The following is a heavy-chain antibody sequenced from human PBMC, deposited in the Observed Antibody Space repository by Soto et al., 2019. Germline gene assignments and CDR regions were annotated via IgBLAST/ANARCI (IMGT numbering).Heavy chain of an antibody. V-gene: IGHV1-18*01. CDR2: INVYNGNT. CDR1: GYTFTNYG. D-gene: IGHD3-10*01. J-gene: IGHJ5*02. Sequence: ASVKVSCKASGYTFTNYGIRWVRQAPGQGLEWMGWINVYNGNTKYAQKVQGRVTMTTDTSTSTAYMELRSLRSDDTAVYYCARGVGSGSYYNQYNWFDPWGQGTLVTVSS. CDR3: ARGVGSGSYYNQYNWFDP.